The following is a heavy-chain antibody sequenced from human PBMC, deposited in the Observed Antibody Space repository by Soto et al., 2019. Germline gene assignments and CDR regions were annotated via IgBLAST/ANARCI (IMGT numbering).Heavy chain of an antibody. D-gene: IGHD3-10*01. CDR1: GGTFSSYT. CDR2: IIPILGIA. V-gene: IGHV1-69*02. J-gene: IGHJ4*02. Sequence: QVQLVQSGAEVKKPGSSVKVSCKASGGTFSSYTISWVRQAPGQGLEWMGRIIPILGIANYAQKFQGRVTITADNSTSTAYMELSSLRSEDTAVYYCASSVRGPEGDYWGQGTLVTVSS. CDR3: ASSVRGPEGDY.